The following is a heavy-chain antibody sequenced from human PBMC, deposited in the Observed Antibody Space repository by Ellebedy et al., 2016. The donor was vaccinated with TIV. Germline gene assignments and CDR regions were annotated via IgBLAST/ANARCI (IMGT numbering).Heavy chain of an antibody. V-gene: IGHV3-15*01. Sequence: PGGSLRLSCAASGFTFSNTWMSWVRQAPGKGLEWVGRIKRKTDGGTTDYDAPVKGRFTISRDDSKNTLYLQMNSLKTEDTAVYYCTTVVVVAATPAVDYWGQGTLVTVSS. CDR1: GFTFSNTW. CDR2: IKRKTDGGTT. D-gene: IGHD2-15*01. J-gene: IGHJ4*02. CDR3: TTVVVVAATPAVDY.